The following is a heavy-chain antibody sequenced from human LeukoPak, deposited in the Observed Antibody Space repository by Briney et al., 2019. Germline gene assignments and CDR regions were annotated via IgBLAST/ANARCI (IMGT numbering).Heavy chain of an antibody. D-gene: IGHD3-16*01. Sequence: SETLSLTCAVYGGSFSGYYWSWIRQPPGKGLEWIGEINHSGSTNYNPSLKSRVTILVDTSKNQFSLKLSSVTAADTAAYYCARGRNMIWGQGTLVTVSS. CDR2: INHSGST. CDR3: ARGRNMI. CDR1: GGSFSGYY. J-gene: IGHJ4*02. V-gene: IGHV4-34*01.